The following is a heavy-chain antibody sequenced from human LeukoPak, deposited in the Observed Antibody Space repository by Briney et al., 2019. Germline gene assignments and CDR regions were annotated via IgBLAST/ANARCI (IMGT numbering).Heavy chain of an antibody. J-gene: IGHJ4*02. CDR3: AGGWLQPFNS. V-gene: IGHV3-23*01. CDR1: GISFSTSG. CDR2: ISGGDGHS. Sequence: GGSLRLSCATSGISFSTSGFSWVRLAPEKGLEWVSGISGGDGHSYYADSVRGRFTITRDNSKNTLDLQMNSLRAGDTAIYFCAGGWLQPFNSGGQGTLVTVSS. D-gene: IGHD5-24*01.